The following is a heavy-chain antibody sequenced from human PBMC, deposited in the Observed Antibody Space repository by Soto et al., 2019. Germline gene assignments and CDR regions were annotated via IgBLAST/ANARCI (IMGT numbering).Heavy chain of an antibody. CDR1: GFTFSSYW. J-gene: IGHJ3*02. Sequence: GGSLRLSCAASGFTFSSYWMSWVRQAPGKGLEWVANIKQDGSEKYYVDSVKGRFTISRDNAKNSLYLQMNSLRAEDTAVYYCARDFRFSSAGTAFDIWGQGTMVTVSS. CDR2: IKQDGSEK. V-gene: IGHV3-7*01. D-gene: IGHD6-19*01. CDR3: ARDFRFSSAGTAFDI.